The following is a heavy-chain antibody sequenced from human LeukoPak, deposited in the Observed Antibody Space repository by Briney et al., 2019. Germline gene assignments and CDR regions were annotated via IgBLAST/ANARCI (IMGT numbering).Heavy chain of an antibody. J-gene: IGHJ6*03. V-gene: IGHV4-39*02. D-gene: IGHD3-3*01. CDR3: TRDDFGIKTDWEDYYYMDV. CDR1: GGSISTSSYY. Sequence: TSETLSLTCTVSGGSISTSSYYWVWIRQPPGKGLECIGSISYNGITYHNPSLKSRVTISVDTSKNQFSLNLRSVSAADTAVYYCTRDDFGIKTDWEDYYYMDVWGKGTTVTVSS. CDR2: ISYNGIT.